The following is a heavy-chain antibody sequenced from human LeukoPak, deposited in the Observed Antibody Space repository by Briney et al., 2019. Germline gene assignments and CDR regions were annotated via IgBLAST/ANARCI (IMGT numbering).Heavy chain of an antibody. CDR2: IRYDGSNK. V-gene: IGHV3-30*02. CDR3: AKDYCSGGSCYLVFDY. Sequence: GGSLRLSCAASGFTFSSYGMHWVRQAPGKGLEWVAFIRYDGSNKYYADSVKGRFTISRDNSKNTLYLQMNSLRAEDTAVYYCAKDYCSGGSCYLVFDYWGQGTLVTVSS. CDR1: GFTFSSYG. J-gene: IGHJ4*02. D-gene: IGHD2-15*01.